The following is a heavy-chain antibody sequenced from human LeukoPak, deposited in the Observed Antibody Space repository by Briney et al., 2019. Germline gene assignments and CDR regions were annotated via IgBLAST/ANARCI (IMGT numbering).Heavy chain of an antibody. CDR2: INPNSGGT. J-gene: IGHJ4*02. Sequence: GASVKVSCKASGYTFTNYDINWVRQATGQGLEWMGWINPNSGGTNYAQKFQGRVTMTRDTSISTAYMELSRLRSDDTAVYYCARDGRDYYDSSGYFDYWGQGTLVTVSS. D-gene: IGHD3-22*01. CDR1: GYTFTNYD. V-gene: IGHV1-2*02. CDR3: ARDGRDYYDSSGYFDY.